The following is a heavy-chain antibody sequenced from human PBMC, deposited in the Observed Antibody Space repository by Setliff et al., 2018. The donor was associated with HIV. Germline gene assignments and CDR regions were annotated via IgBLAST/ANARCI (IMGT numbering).Heavy chain of an antibody. Sequence: KASETLSLTCTVSGASIRSSDYYWGWVRQPPGKGLEWIGIIYKSGSTFYSPSLKSRVTISVDTSKNQFSLQLSSVTAADTAIYYCATQVNRNYYFDHWGQGTLVTVSS. CDR2: IYKSGST. CDR1: GASIRSSDYY. CDR3: ATQVNRNYYFDH. J-gene: IGHJ4*02. V-gene: IGHV4-39*01. D-gene: IGHD2-21*01.